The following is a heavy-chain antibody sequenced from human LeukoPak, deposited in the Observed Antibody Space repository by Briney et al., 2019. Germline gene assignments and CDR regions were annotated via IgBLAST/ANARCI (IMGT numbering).Heavy chain of an antibody. Sequence: SETLSLTCAVYGGSLSGYYWNWIRQPPGKGLEWIGEINHRGTTNYNPSLKSRVTISIDTSKNQFSLKLSSVTAADTAVYYCAREGDGDHAALDYWGQGTLVTVSS. CDR1: GGSLSGYY. D-gene: IGHD4-17*01. CDR2: INHRGTT. CDR3: AREGDGDHAALDY. J-gene: IGHJ4*02. V-gene: IGHV4-34*01.